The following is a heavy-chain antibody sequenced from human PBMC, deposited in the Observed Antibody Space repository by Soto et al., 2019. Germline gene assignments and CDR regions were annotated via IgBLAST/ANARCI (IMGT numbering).Heavy chain of an antibody. J-gene: IGHJ4*02. V-gene: IGHV3-33*01. CDR2: IWHDGSNQ. Sequence: QVQLVESGGGVVQPGRSLRLSCVASGFTFSNYVMHWVRQAPGKGLEWVAAIWHDGSNQYYAYSGKARFIISRENSKNTLYLQMNSLRAEDTAVYYCARESGSYHFDYWGQGTLVTVSS. D-gene: IGHD3-10*01. CDR1: GFTFSNYV. CDR3: ARESGSYHFDY.